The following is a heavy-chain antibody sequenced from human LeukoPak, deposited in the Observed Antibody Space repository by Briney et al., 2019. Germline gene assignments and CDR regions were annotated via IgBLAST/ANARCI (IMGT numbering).Heavy chain of an antibody. CDR3: ARSRGSWVYYYYMDV. CDR1: GGTFTSYD. V-gene: IGHV1-69*05. D-gene: IGHD1-26*01. Sequence: SVKVSCKASGGTFTSYDIRWVRQAPGQGLEWMGGIIPIFGTANYAQKFQGRVTITTDESTSTAYMELSSLRSEDTAVYYCARSRGSWVYYYYMDVWGKGTTVTVSS. J-gene: IGHJ6*03. CDR2: IIPIFGTA.